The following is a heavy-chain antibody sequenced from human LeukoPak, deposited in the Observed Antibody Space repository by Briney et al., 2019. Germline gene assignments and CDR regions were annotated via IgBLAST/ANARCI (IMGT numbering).Heavy chain of an antibody. V-gene: IGHV3-23*01. J-gene: IGHJ4*02. CDR1: GFTFSSYA. Sequence: GGSLRLSCAASGFTFSSYAMSWVRQAPGKGLEWVSVISGGGDNTYYADSVKGRFTISRDNSKNTLYQQMKSLRAEDTAVYYCAKLGTYSFDYWGQGTLVTVSS. CDR3: AKLGTYSFDY. CDR2: ISGGGDNT. D-gene: IGHD1-26*01.